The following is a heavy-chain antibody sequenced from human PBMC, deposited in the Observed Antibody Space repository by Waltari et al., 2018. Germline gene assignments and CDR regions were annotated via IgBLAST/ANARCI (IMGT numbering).Heavy chain of an antibody. Sequence: QVQLVESGGGVVQPGGSLRLSCAASGFTFSSHGMHWVRQIPGKGLWWVAVIVCDGNKGFDADSVRGRFTVSRDNSKNILYLQMNSVRPEDTALYYCAKDGDYSLTEYDAFDVWGQGTVVTVSS. CDR2: IVCDGNKG. CDR1: GFTFSSHG. J-gene: IGHJ3*01. D-gene: IGHD4-17*01. V-gene: IGHV3-30*02. CDR3: AKDGDYSLTEYDAFDV.